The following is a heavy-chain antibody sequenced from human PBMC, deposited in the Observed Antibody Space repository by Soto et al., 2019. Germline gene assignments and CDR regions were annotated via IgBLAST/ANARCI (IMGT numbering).Heavy chain of an antibody. J-gene: IGHJ1*01. CDR3: AKLGSYFSGGYCYSAEYFHH. D-gene: IGHD2-15*01. CDR1: GFAFSNFA. Sequence: PGESLKISCAASGFAFSNFAMTWVRQTPGKGLEWVSGITGSGPGTYYRDSVKGRFAISRDNSKNTLYLQMNSLRVEDTALYYCAKLGSYFSGGYCYSAEYFHHWGRGTLVTVSS. V-gene: IGHV3-23*01. CDR2: ITGSGPGT.